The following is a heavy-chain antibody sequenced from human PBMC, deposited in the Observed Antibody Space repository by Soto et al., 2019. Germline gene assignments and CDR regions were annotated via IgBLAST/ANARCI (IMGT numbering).Heavy chain of an antibody. Sequence: PSETLSLTCTVSGGSISSGGYYWSWIRQHPGKGLEWIGYIYYSGSTYYNPSLKSRVTISVDTSKNQFSLKLSSVTAADTAVYYCARGVVVVVASNWFDPWGQGTLVTVSS. J-gene: IGHJ5*02. D-gene: IGHD2-15*01. CDR3: ARGVVVVVASNWFDP. CDR2: IYYSGST. CDR1: GGSISSGGYY. V-gene: IGHV4-31*03.